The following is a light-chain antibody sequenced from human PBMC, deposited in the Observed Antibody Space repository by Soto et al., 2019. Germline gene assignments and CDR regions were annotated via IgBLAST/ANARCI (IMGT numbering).Light chain of an antibody. V-gene: IGKV1-27*01. CDR3: QNYSSASWT. CDR2: DAS. Sequence: DIPMTQSPSSLSASVRDRVTFTCRASQDISNYLAWYQQKPGKVPKLLIYDASTLKSGVPSRFSGSGSGTDFTLTISSLQPEDVAAYYCQNYSSASWTFGQGTKVEIK. CDR1: QDISNY. J-gene: IGKJ1*01.